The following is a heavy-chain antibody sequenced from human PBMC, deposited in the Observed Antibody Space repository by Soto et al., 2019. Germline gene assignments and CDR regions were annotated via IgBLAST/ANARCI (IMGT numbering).Heavy chain of an antibody. CDR2: VKSKADGGSG. J-gene: IGHJ4*01. D-gene: IGHD1-26*01. CDR3: TTDSRTTLPEIRFDY. Sequence: EVQLVESGGGLVKPGGSLRLSCAASGFPFNNAWINWVRQVPGKGLEWVGRVKSKADGGSGDYAAPVKGRFVVSRDDSKDIVYLQMNSVKIEDTGVYYCTTDSRTTLPEIRFDYWGHGTQVTVSS. V-gene: IGHV3-15*07. CDR1: GFPFNNAW.